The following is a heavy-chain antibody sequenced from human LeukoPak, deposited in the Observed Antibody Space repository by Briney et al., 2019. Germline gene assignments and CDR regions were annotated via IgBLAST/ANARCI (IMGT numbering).Heavy chain of an antibody. J-gene: IGHJ4*02. CDR3: ARSVVPAAKLDY. D-gene: IGHD2-2*01. CDR1: GFTFSSYA. CDR2: ISSNGGST. Sequence: PGGSLRLSCAASGFTFSSYAMHWVRQAPGKGLEYVSAISSNGGSTYYANSVKGRFTISRDNSKNTLYLQMGSLRAEDTAVYYCARSVVPAAKLDYWGQGTLVTVSS. V-gene: IGHV3-64*01.